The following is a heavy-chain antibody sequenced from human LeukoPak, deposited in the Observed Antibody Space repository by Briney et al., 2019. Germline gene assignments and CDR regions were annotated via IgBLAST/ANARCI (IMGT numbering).Heavy chain of an antibody. J-gene: IGHJ2*01. CDR1: GGSISTYY. CDR3: ARERAYGWEPLPRYFDL. CDR2: IYYTGST. D-gene: IGHD1-26*01. V-gene: IGHV4-59*12. Sequence: SETLSLTCTVSGGSISTYYWSWIRQPPGKGLEWIGYIYYTGSTSYNPSLKSRVTMSGDTSKKQFSLELTSVTAADTAVYYCARERAYGWEPLPRYFDLWGRGTLVTVSS.